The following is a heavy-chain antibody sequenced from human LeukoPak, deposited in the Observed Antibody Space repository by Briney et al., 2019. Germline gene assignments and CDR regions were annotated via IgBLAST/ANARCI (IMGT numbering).Heavy chain of an antibody. CDR3: ARGLVVPAATNSYFLDV. J-gene: IGHJ6*03. Sequence: PSETLSLTCTVSGGSIRSGSYYWSWIRQPAGKGLEWIGHMYTTGSTNYNPSLKSRVTISIDTSKNHFSLNLSSVTAADMAVYYCARGLVVPAATNSYFLDVWGKGTTVTVSS. V-gene: IGHV4-61*09. CDR2: MYTTGST. CDR1: GGSIRSGSYY. D-gene: IGHD2-2*01.